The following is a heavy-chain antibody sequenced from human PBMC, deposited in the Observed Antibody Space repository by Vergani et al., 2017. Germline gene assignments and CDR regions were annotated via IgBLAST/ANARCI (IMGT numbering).Heavy chain of an antibody. Sequence: QVQLVQSGAEVKKPGSSVKVSCKASGGTFSSYAISWVRQAPGQGLEWMGGIIPIFGTANYAQKFQGRVTITADKSTSTAYMELRSLRSDDTAVYYCARDLTDCSSTSCPWGYFDLWGRGTLVTVSS. CDR1: GGTFSSYA. J-gene: IGHJ2*01. D-gene: IGHD2-2*01. CDR2: IIPIFGTA. CDR3: ARDLTDCSSTSCPWGYFDL. V-gene: IGHV1-69*06.